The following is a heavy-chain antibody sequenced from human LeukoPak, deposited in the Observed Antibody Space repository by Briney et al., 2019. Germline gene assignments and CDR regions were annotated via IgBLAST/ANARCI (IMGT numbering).Heavy chain of an antibody. J-gene: IGHJ4*02. V-gene: IGHV3-23*01. CDR2: LSSSGVRT. CDR3: AKDLRYYYDSGAPFDS. CDR1: GFTLSSFA. Sequence: QPGGSLRLSYTASGFTLSSFAMSWVRQAPGKGLEVVSTLSSSGVRTYYADSVKGRLTISRDNSKNTLNLEMNSLRSEHPDVYYCAKDLRYYYDSGAPFDSWGQGTLVTVSS. D-gene: IGHD3-22*01.